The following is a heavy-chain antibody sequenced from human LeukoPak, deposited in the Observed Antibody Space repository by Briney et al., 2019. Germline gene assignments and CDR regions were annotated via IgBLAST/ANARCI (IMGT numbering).Heavy chain of an antibody. CDR3: AKGLYYYGSGSYYAPGY. CDR1: GFTFSSYA. D-gene: IGHD3-10*01. Sequence: GGSLRLSCAASGFTFSSYAMSWVRQAPGKGLEWVSAISGSGGSTYYADSVKGRFTISRDNSKNTLYLQMNSLRAEDTAVYYCAKGLYYYGSGSYYAPGYWGQGTLVTVSS. J-gene: IGHJ4*02. V-gene: IGHV3-23*01. CDR2: ISGSGGST.